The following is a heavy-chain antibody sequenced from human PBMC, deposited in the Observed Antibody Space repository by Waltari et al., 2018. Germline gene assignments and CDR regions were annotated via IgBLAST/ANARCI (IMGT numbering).Heavy chain of an antibody. V-gene: IGHV1-24*01. J-gene: IGHJ6*02. CDR1: GNTPPESS. CDR2: FDPEDGET. Sequence: QVQLVQSGAEVKKPGASVKVSCKVSGNTPPESSMPRVRQAPGKGLEWMGGFDPEDGETIYAQKFQGRVTMTEDTSTDTAYMELSSLRSEDTAVYYCATVTAVYYYGMDVWGQGTTVTVSS. CDR3: ATVTAVYYYGMDV.